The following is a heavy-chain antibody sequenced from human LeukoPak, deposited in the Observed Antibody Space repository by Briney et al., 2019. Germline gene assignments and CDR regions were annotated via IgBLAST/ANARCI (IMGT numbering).Heavy chain of an antibody. CDR1: GYTLRSYG. V-gene: IGHV1-18*01. CDR2: ISAYNGNT. CDR3: ARDRASIVGAYMDV. Sequence: GASVKVSCKASGYTLRSYGITWVRQAPGQGLEWMGWISAYNGNTKYPQKLQGRVTMTTDTSTSTAYMELRSLRSDDTAVYYCARDRASIVGAYMDVWGKGTTVTISS. D-gene: IGHD1-26*01. J-gene: IGHJ6*03.